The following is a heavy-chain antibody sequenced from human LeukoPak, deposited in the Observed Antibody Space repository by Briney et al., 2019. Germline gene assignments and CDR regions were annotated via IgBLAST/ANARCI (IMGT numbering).Heavy chain of an antibody. CDR2: INRSGST. J-gene: IGHJ4*02. V-gene: IGHV4-39*07. D-gene: IGHD3-22*01. Sequence: SETLSLTCTVSGGSISSSSYYWGWIRQPPGKGLEWIGEINRSGSTNYNPSLKSRVTISVDTSKNQFSLKLSSVTAADTAVYYCARGHVNLNYYDSSGYYYSFVYWGQGTLVTVSS. CDR3: ARGHVNLNYYDSSGYYYSFVY. CDR1: GGSISSSSYY.